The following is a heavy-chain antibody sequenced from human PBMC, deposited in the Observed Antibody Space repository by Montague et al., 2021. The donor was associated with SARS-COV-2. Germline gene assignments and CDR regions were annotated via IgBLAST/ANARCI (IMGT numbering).Heavy chain of an antibody. CDR2: IYYGGAV. Sequence: SETLSLTCTVSGGSITGYYWSWLRRSPGKGLEWIAYIYYGGAVNYNPSLVSRVTISTDTSKNQLSFKVNSVTAADTAVYYCVRDHRYGVPRGAYDIWGQGTVVTVSS. CDR1: GGSITGYY. J-gene: IGHJ4*02. CDR3: VRDHRYGVPRGAYDI. D-gene: IGHD4-17*01. V-gene: IGHV4-59*01.